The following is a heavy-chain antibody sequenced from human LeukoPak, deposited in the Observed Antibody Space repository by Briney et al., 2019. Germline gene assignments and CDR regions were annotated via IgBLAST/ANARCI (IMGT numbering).Heavy chain of an antibody. CDR3: ASDALYYYDSSGYRFGY. V-gene: IGHV1-18*01. CDR2: ISAYNGNT. J-gene: IGHJ4*02. CDR1: GYTFTSYG. Sequence: GASVKVSCKASGYTFTSYGISWVRQAPGQGLEWMGWISAYNGNTNYAQKLQGRVTMTTDTSTSTAYMELSSLRSEDTAVYYCASDALYYYDSSGYRFGYWGQGTLVTVSS. D-gene: IGHD3-22*01.